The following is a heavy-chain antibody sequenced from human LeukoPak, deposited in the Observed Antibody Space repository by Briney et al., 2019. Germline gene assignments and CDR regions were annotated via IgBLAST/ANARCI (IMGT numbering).Heavy chain of an antibody. D-gene: IGHD3-10*01. Sequence: GGSLKLSCAASGFTFSNYWMHWVRQAPGKGLVWVSRINSDGSSTSYADSVKGRFTISRDNAKNTLYLQMNSLGVEDTAVYYCARDYGRSRDYGMDVWGPGTTVTVSS. V-gene: IGHV3-74*01. CDR3: ARDYGRSRDYGMDV. CDR2: INSDGSST. CDR1: GFTFSNYW. J-gene: IGHJ6*02.